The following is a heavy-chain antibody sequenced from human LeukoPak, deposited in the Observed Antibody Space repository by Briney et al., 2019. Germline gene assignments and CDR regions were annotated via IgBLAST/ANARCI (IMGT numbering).Heavy chain of an antibody. V-gene: IGHV1-46*01. CDR2: INPSGGST. D-gene: IGHD2-21*02. CDR3: ARAPGIVVVTASNWFDP. CDR1: GYTFTSYY. J-gene: IGHJ5*02. Sequence: ASVKVSCKASGYTFTSYYMHWVRQAPGQGLEWMGIINPSGGSTSYAQKFQGRVTMTMDTSTSTVYMELSSLRSEDTAVYYCARAPGIVVVTASNWFDPWGQGTLVTVSS.